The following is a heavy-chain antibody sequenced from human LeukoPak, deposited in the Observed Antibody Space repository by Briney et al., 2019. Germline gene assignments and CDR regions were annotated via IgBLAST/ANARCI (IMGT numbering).Heavy chain of an antibody. CDR2: IRYDGSNK. Sequence: GGSLRLSCAASGFTFSSYGMHWVRQAPGKGLEWVAFIRYDGSNKYYADSVKGRFTISRDNSKNTLYLQMNSLRAEDTAVYYCAKASDRLIVVVPAATDYWGQGTLVTVSS. D-gene: IGHD2-2*01. CDR3: AKASDRLIVVVPAATDY. CDR1: GFTFSSYG. V-gene: IGHV3-30*02. J-gene: IGHJ4*02.